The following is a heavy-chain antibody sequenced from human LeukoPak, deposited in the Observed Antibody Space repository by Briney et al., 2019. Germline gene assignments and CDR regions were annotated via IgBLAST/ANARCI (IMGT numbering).Heavy chain of an antibody. D-gene: IGHD1-20*01. Sequence: AGGSLRLSCAASGFTFSSYAMHWVRQAPGKGLEWVAVISYDGSNKYYADSVKGRFTISRDNSKNTLYLQMNSLRAEDTAVYYCARLLVYNSGGEAFDHWGQGTLVTVSS. V-gene: IGHV3-30*04. CDR2: ISYDGSNK. CDR3: ARLLVYNSGGEAFDH. CDR1: GFTFSSYA. J-gene: IGHJ4*02.